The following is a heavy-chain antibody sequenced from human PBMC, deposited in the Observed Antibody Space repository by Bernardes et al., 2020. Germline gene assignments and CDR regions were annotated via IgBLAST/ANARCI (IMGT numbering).Heavy chain of an antibody. CDR2: INHSGIT. CDR1: GGCFCGYY. CDR3: ARVLSKGYCSSTICHGWFDP. V-gene: IGHV4-34*01. J-gene: IGHJ5*02. Sequence: SDPLSLICAVWGGCFCGYYWIWLHQPPGKGLEWIGEINHSGITKDNPSLKIRVTISVDTSKNQFYLKLSSVTAADTAVYYCARVLSKGYCSSTICHGWFDPWGQGTLVTVSS. D-gene: IGHD2-2*01.